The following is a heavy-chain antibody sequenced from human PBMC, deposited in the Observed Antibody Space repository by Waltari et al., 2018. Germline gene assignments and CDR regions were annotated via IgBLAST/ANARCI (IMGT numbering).Heavy chain of an antibody. CDR3: ARVEQQLVVYY. CDR1: GFTFDDYA. D-gene: IGHD6-13*01. Sequence: EVQLVESGGGLVQPGRSLRLSCAASGFTFDDYAMHWVRQAPGKGREWVSGMSWNRGSIGYADSVKGRFTISRDNAKNSLYLQMNSLRAEDTALYYCARVEQQLVVYYWGQGTLVTVSS. V-gene: IGHV3-9*01. CDR2: MSWNRGSI. J-gene: IGHJ4*02.